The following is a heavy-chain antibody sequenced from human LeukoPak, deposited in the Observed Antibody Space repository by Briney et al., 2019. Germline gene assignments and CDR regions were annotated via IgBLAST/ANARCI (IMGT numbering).Heavy chain of an antibody. CDR2: INHSGST. J-gene: IGHJ5*02. Sequence: SETLSLTCAVYGGSFSGYYWSWIRQPPGKGLEWIGEINHSGSTNYNPSLKSRVTISVDTSKNQFSLKLSSVTAADTAVYYCARRGYCSSTSCYTEKNNWFDPWGQGTLVTVSS. V-gene: IGHV4-34*01. CDR1: GGSFSGYY. CDR3: ARRGYCSSTSCYTEKNNWFDP. D-gene: IGHD2-2*02.